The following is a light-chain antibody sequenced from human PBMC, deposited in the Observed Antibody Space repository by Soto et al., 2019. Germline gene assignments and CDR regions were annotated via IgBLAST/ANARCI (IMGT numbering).Light chain of an antibody. J-gene: IGLJ1*01. CDR2: EVN. CDR3: CSYAGDTTFFV. V-gene: IGLV2-23*02. CDR1: SSDVGSYYP. Sequence: QSVLTQPASMSGSPGQSITISCTGTSSDVGSYYPVSWFQQHPGKAPKLIIYEVNKRPSGVSDLFSGSKSGNTASLTISGLQAADEAEYYCCSYAGDTTFFVFGTGTKVTVL.